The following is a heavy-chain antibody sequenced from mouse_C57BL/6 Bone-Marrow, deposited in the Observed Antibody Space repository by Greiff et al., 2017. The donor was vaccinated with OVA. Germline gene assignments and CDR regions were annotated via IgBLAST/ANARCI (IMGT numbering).Heavy chain of an antibody. V-gene: IGHV1-47*01. CDR2: FHPYNDAT. Sequence: QVQLKESGAELVKPGASVKMSCKASGYTFTTYPIEWMKQNHGKSLEWIGNFHPYNDATKYNEKFKGKATLTVEKSSSTVYLELSRLTSDDSAVYYCARGIWLRRRGYYFDDWGKGTTLTVAS. D-gene: IGHD2-2*01. J-gene: IGHJ2*01. CDR3: ARGIWLRRRGYYFDD. CDR1: GYTFTTYP.